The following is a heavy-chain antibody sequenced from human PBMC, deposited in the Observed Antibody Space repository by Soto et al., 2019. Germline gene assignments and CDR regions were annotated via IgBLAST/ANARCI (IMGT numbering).Heavy chain of an antibody. CDR3: ARSHYIYGLLIDY. D-gene: IGHD3-16*01. CDR2: VYWTGST. V-gene: IGHV4-39*01. Sequence: PSETLSLTCSVSGDSITTNGYYWGWIRQPPGKGLQWIGNVYWTGSTFSHPSLTSRVFISVDTSKNEFSLRLTSVTAADTAVYYCARSHYIYGLLIDYWGPGTLVTVSS. CDR1: GDSITTNGYY. J-gene: IGHJ4*02.